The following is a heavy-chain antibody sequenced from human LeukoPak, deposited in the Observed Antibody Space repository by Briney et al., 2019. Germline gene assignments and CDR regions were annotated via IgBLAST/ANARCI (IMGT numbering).Heavy chain of an antibody. CDR2: ISGSGGST. Sequence: PAGGSLILSCAASGFTFSSYALSWVRQAPGKGLEWVSAISGSGGSTYYADSLKGRFTISRDNSKNTLHLQMNSLRAEDTAVYYCAKVPYYYDSSAYFWGQGTLVTVSS. J-gene: IGHJ4*02. CDR1: GFTFSSYA. V-gene: IGHV3-23*01. CDR3: AKVPYYYDSSAYF. D-gene: IGHD3-22*01.